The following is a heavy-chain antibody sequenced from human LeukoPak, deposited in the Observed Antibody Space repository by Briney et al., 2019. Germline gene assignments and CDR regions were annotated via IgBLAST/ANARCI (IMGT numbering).Heavy chain of an antibody. D-gene: IGHD5-18*01. J-gene: IGHJ3*02. Sequence: PSETLSLTCTVSGGSISSYYWSWIRQPPGKGLEWIGYIYYSGSTNYNPSLKSRVTISVDTSKNQFSLKLSSVTAADTAVYYCARMVDSYGGYAFDIWGQGTMVTVSS. CDR3: ARMVDSYGGYAFDI. CDR2: IYYSGST. CDR1: GGSISSYY. V-gene: IGHV4-59*01.